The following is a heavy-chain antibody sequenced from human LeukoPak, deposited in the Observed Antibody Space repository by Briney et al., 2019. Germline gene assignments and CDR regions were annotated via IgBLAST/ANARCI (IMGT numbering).Heavy chain of an antibody. J-gene: IGHJ4*02. CDR1: GFTFSSYA. D-gene: IGHD2-15*01. Sequence: PGGSLRLSCAASGFTFSSYAMSWVRQAPGKGLEWVSAISGSGGSTYYADSVKGRFTISRDNSKNTLYLQMNSLRAVDTAVYYCAKDVVVVAATGDDYWGQGTLVTVSS. CDR2: ISGSGGST. CDR3: AKDVVVVAATGDDY. V-gene: IGHV3-23*01.